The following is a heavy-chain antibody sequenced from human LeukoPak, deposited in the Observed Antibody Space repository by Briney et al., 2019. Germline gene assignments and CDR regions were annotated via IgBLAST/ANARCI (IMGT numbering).Heavy chain of an antibody. CDR2: ISSSSSYI. CDR3: ARAWSYYHY. Sequence: GGSLRLSCVASGFTFSSYSMKWVRQAPGKGLEWVSSISSSSSYIDYADSVKGRFTISRDNAKNSLYLQMKSLRAEDTAVYYCARAWSYYHYWGQGTLVTVSS. D-gene: IGHD3-10*01. CDR1: GFTFSSYS. J-gene: IGHJ4*02. V-gene: IGHV3-21*01.